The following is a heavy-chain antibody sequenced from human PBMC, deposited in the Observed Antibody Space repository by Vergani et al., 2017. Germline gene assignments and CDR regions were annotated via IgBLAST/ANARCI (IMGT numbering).Heavy chain of an antibody. J-gene: IGHJ6*02. CDR1: GFNFSSYA. Sequence: EVQLLESGGGLVQPGGSLRLSCAASGFNFSSYAMSWVRQAPGKGLEWVSAISGSGGSTYYADSVKGRFTISRDNSKNTLYLQMNSLRAEDTAVYYCAKXPAGPYCSGGSCYSRYYYYGMDVWGQGTTVTVSS. CDR2: ISGSGGST. V-gene: IGHV3-23*01. CDR3: AKXPAGPYCSGGSCYSRYYYYGMDV. D-gene: IGHD2-15*01.